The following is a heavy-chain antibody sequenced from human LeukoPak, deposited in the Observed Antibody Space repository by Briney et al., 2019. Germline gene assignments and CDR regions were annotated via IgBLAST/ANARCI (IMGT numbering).Heavy chain of an antibody. CDR1: GFTFRNCA. CDR3: AKHVSGSLFYFDY. J-gene: IGHJ4*02. CDR2: ISGTGYNT. V-gene: IGHV3-23*01. Sequence: GGSLRFSCAASGFTFRNCAMSWVRQAPGKGLEWVSGISGTGYNTYYADSVKGRFTISRDNSKNTLYLQMNSPGAEDTAVYYCAKHVSGSLFYFDYWGQRTLVTVSS. D-gene: IGHD3-10*01.